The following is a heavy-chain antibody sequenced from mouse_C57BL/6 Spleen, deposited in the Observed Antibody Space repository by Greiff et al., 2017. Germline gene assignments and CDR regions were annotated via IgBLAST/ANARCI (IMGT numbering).Heavy chain of an antibody. J-gene: IGHJ2*01. CDR3: ARVDYYGSSFDY. CDR2: ISSGGSYT. Sequence: EVKLVESGGDLVKPGGSLKLSCAASGFTFSSYGMSWVRQTPDKRLEWVATISSGGSYTYYPDSVKGRFTISRDNAKNTLYLQMSSLKSEDTAMYYCARVDYYGSSFDYWGQGTTLTVSS. V-gene: IGHV5-6*01. D-gene: IGHD1-1*01. CDR1: GFTFSSYG.